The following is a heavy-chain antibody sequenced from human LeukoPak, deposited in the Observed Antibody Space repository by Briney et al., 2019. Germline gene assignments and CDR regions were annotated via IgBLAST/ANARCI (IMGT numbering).Heavy chain of an antibody. CDR2: ISPSGDHR. Sequence: GGSLRLSCAASGFSFSAYNINWVRQAPGKGLEWVSCISPSGDHRYSADSVRGRFTISRDNAKNSVYLQMNSLRAEDTAVYYCARDAAYFDSSGYYPDPLDYWGQGTLVSVSS. CDR1: GFSFSAYN. J-gene: IGHJ4*02. V-gene: IGHV3-21*01. CDR3: ARDAAYFDSSGYYPDPLDY. D-gene: IGHD3-22*01.